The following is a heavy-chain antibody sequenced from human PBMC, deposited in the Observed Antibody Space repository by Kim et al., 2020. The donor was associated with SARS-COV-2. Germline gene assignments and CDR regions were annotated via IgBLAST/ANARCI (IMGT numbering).Heavy chain of an antibody. CDR3: TTGVAYYDFWSGYYTIDY. J-gene: IGHJ4*02. V-gene: IGHV3-15*01. D-gene: IGHD3-3*01. Sequence: KGRLPISRDDSKNTLYLQMNSLKTEDTAMYYCTTGVAYYDFWSGYYTIDYWGQGTLVTVSS.